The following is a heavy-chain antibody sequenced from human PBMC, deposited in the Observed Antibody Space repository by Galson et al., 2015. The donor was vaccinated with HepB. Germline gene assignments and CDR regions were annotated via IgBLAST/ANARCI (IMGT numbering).Heavy chain of an antibody. D-gene: IGHD2-15*01. J-gene: IGHJ4*02. V-gene: IGHV3-11*01. CDR1: GFTFSDYY. CDR3: AMIQTLAGVDH. Sequence: SLRLSCAASGFTFSDYYMTWIRQAPGKGLEWLSYISNSGSAIHYADSVKGRFTISRDNANNSLYLQMDSLRADDTAVYYCAMIQTLAGVDHWGQGTLVAVSS. CDR2: ISNSGSAI.